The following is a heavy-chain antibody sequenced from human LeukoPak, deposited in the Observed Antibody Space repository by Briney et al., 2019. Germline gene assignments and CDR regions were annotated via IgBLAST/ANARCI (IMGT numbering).Heavy chain of an antibody. Sequence: GKSLRLSCAASGFTFSSYGMHWVRQAPGKGLEWVAVISYDGTSKYYIDSVKGRFTISRDNSKNTLYLQMNSLRAEDTAVYYCARGENSKTYPVSGYWGQGTPVTVSS. CDR1: GFTFSSYG. CDR3: ARGENSKTYPVSGY. V-gene: IGHV3-30*03. D-gene: IGHD2/OR15-2a*01. J-gene: IGHJ4*02. CDR2: ISYDGTSK.